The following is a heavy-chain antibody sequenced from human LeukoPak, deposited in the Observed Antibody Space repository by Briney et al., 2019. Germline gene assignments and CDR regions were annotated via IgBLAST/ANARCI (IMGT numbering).Heavy chain of an antibody. CDR2: ISGSGGST. J-gene: IGHJ5*02. D-gene: IGHD1-26*01. CDR3: AKDHSGSYYTWFDP. Sequence: PGGSLRLSCAASGFTFSSYAMSWVRQAPGKGLEWASAISGSGGSTYYADSVKGRFTISRDNSKNTLYLQMNSLRAEDTAVYYCAKDHSGSYYTWFDPWGQGTLVTVSS. CDR1: GFTFSSYA. V-gene: IGHV3-23*01.